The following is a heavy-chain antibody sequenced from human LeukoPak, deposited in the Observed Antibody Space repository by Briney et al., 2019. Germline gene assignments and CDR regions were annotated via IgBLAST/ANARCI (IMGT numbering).Heavy chain of an antibody. J-gene: IGHJ3*02. V-gene: IGHV3-23*01. D-gene: IGHD3-3*01. CDR2: ISGSGGST. CDR1: YA. Sequence: YAXXWVRQAPXKGLEWVSAISGSGGSTYYADSVKGRFAISRDNSKNTLYLQMNSLRAEDTAVYYCAKDRYYDFWNGAFDIWGQGTMVTVSS. CDR3: AKDRYYDFWNGAFDI.